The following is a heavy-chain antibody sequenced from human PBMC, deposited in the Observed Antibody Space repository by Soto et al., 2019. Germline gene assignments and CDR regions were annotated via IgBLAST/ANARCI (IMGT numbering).Heavy chain of an antibody. CDR3: ARGLPLAAAGSTTVFDY. D-gene: IGHD6-13*01. CDR1: GGSISSYY. J-gene: IGHJ4*02. Sequence: SETLSLTCTASGGSISSYYWSWIRQPAGKGLEWIGRIYTSGSTNYNPSLKSRVTMSVDTSKNQFSLKLSSVTAADTAVYYCARGLPLAAAGSTTVFDYWGQGTLVTVSS. V-gene: IGHV4-4*07. CDR2: IYTSGST.